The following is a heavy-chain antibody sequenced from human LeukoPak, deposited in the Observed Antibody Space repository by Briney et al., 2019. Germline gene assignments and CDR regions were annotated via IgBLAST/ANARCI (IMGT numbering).Heavy chain of an antibody. CDR1: GGSISSYY. D-gene: IGHD1-26*01. CDR2: IYYSGST. V-gene: IGHV4-59*08. J-gene: IGHJ4*02. CDR3: ASTGVGASSSDFDY. Sequence: SGTLSLTCTVSGGSISSYYWSWIRQPPGKGLEWIGYIYYSGSTNYNPSLKSRVTISVDTSKNQFSLKLSSVTAADAAVYYCASTGVGASSSDFDYWGQGTLVTVSS.